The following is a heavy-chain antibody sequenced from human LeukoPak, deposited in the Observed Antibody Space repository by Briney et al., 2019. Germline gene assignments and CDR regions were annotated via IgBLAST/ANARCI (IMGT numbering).Heavy chain of an antibody. V-gene: IGHV4-39*01. J-gene: IGHJ4*02. CDR2: IYYSGST. Sequence: PSETLSLTCTVSGGSVSSGSYYWGWIRQPPGKGLEWIGNIYYSGSTYYNPSLKSRVTISVDTSKNQFSLKLSSVTAADTAVYYCARHHSTAMFDYWGQGTLVTVSS. CDR1: GGSVSSGSYY. D-gene: IGHD5-18*01. CDR3: ARHHSTAMFDY.